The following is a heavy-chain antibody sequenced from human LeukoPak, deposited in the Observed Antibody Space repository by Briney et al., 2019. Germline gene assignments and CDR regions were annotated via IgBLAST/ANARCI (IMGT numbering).Heavy chain of an antibody. CDR1: GYTFTGYY. D-gene: IGHD1-26*01. Sequence: ASVKVACKASGYTFTGYYMHWVRHAPGQGLGGMGRINPNSGGTNYAQKFQGRVTMSRDTSISTAHMAQSRLRSDDTAVYYCASSRGAATGLWCDPWGQGPLVTVSS. J-gene: IGHJ5*02. V-gene: IGHV1-2*06. CDR3: ASSRGAATGLWCDP. CDR2: INPNSGGT.